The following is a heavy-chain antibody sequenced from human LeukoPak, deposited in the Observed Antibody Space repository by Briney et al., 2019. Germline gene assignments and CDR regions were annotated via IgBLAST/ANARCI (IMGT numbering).Heavy chain of an antibody. CDR2: IDPSDSYT. Sequence: GESLLISCKGPGSIFTSYWISWVRQLPGKGLEWMGRIDPSDSYTNYSPSFQGHVTISADKSISTAYLQWSSLKASDTAMYYCARQGLLWFGELLPPFDYWGQGTLVTVSS. V-gene: IGHV5-10-1*01. CDR3: ARQGLLWFGELLPPFDY. CDR1: GSIFTSYW. D-gene: IGHD3-10*01. J-gene: IGHJ4*02.